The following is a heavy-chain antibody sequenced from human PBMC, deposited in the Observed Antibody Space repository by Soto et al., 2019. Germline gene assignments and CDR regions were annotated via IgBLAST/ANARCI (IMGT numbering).Heavy chain of an antibody. Sequence: PGGSLRLSCAASGFTFSIYSMNWVCQAPGKGLEWVSYISSSSSTIYYADSVKGRFTISRDNAKNSLYLQMNSLRAEDTAVYYCARDSGYSYGPFDYWGQGTLVTVPS. V-gene: IGHV3-48*01. D-gene: IGHD5-18*01. CDR1: GFTFSIYS. CDR2: ISSSSSTI. J-gene: IGHJ4*02. CDR3: ARDSGYSYGPFDY.